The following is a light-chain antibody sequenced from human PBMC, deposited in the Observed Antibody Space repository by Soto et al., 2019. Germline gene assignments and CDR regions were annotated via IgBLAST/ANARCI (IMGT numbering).Light chain of an antibody. Sequence: QSVLTQPASVSGSPGQSITISCTGTSSDVGAYNYVSRYQQYPGKAPKLIIYGVTSRPSGVSNRFSGSKTGNTASLTISGLQAEDEAYYYCFSHKRGDSHVFGTGTKVTVL. J-gene: IGLJ1*01. CDR3: FSHKRGDSHV. CDR2: GVT. V-gene: IGLV2-14*01. CDR1: SSDVGAYNY.